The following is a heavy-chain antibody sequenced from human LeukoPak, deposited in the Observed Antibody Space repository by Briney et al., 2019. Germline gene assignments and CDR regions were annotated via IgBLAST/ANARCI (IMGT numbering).Heavy chain of an antibody. D-gene: IGHD3-3*01. J-gene: IGHJ5*02. CDR1: GGSISSSSYY. CDR2: IYYSGST. V-gene: IGHV4-39*01. CDR3: ASFLEWPPQDS. Sequence: SETLSLTCTVSGGSISSSSYYWGWIRQPPGKGLEWIGSIYYSGSTYYNPSLKSRVTISVDTSKNQFSLKLSSVAAADTAVYYCASFLEWPPQDSWGQGTLVTVSS.